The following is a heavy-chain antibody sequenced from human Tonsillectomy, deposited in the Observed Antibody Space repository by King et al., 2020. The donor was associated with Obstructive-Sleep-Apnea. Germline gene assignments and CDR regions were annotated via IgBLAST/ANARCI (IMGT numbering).Heavy chain of an antibody. CDR2: IYPGDSDT. Sequence: QLVQSGAEVKKPGESLKISCKASGYIFTNYWIGWVRQMPGKGLEWVGFIYPGDSDTRYSPSFQGRVTFTADKSSSTAYLQWGSLKASDTAVYYCARHRYRTGRRLDYWGQGTLVTVST. D-gene: IGHD2-8*02. J-gene: IGHJ4*02. CDR1: GYIFTNYW. V-gene: IGHV5-51*01. CDR3: ARHRYRTGRRLDY.